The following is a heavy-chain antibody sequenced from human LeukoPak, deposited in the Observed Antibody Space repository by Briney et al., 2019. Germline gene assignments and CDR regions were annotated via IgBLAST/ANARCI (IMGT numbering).Heavy chain of an antibody. CDR3: ARDISDYDFSADYNYYGMDV. D-gene: IGHD5-12*01. CDR2: IIPIFGTA. V-gene: IGHV1-69*13. Sequence: SVKVSCKASGGTFSSYAISWVRQAPGQGLEWMGGIIPIFGTANYAQKFQGRVTITADESTSTAYMELSSLRSEDTAVYYCARDISDYDFSADYNYYGMDVWGQGTTVTVSS. CDR1: GGTFSSYA. J-gene: IGHJ6*02.